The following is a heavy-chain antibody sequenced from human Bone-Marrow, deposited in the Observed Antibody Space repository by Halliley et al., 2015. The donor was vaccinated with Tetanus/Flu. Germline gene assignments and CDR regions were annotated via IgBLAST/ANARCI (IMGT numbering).Heavy chain of an antibody. CDR1: GGSISSSHW. Sequence: TLSLTCTVSGGSISSSHWWGWVRQPPGKGLEGIGEIYHDGSTNHNPSLKSRITMSVVKSKKEFSLQLTSVTAADTAVYFCARASGIVVISLEAILFDSWGQGMLVTASA. J-gene: IGHJ4*02. CDR2: IYHDGST. CDR3: ARASGIVVISLEAILFDS. D-gene: IGHD3-22*01. V-gene: IGHV4-4*01.